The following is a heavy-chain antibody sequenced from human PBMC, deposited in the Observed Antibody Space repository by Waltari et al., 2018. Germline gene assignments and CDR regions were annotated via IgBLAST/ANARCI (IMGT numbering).Heavy chain of an antibody. CDR3: ARAAVAGIIFDY. J-gene: IGHJ4*02. D-gene: IGHD6-19*01. CDR2: TYYSGST. Sequence: QVQLQESGPGLVKPSETLSLTCTVSGGSISSHYWSWTRQPPGKGLEWIGYTYYSGSTHYNPSLKSRVTISVDTSKNHFSLKLSSVTAADTAVYYCARAAVAGIIFDYWGQGTLVTVSS. CDR1: GGSISSHY. V-gene: IGHV4-59*11.